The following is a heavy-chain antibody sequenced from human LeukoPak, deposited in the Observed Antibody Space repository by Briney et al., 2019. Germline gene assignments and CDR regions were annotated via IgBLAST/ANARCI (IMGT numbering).Heavy chain of an antibody. CDR1: GGSISSYY. V-gene: IGHV4-59*01. J-gene: IGHJ6*03. Sequence: NPSETLSLTCTVSGGSISSYYWSWIRQPPGKGLEWIGYIYYSGSTNYNPSLKSRVTISVDTSKNQFSLKLSSVTAADTAVYYCARDVPMYSGSHLYYYMDVWGKGTTVTVSS. CDR2: IYYSGST. D-gene: IGHD1-26*01. CDR3: ARDVPMYSGSHLYYYMDV.